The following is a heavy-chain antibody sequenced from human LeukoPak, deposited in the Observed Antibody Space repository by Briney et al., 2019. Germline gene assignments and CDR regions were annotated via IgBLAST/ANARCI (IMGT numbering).Heavy chain of an antibody. V-gene: IGHV4-34*10. J-gene: IGHJ4*02. CDR1: GGSLSGYY. CDR3: ARDSYYYGSGRYYFDY. CDR2: INHSGST. Sequence: SETLSLTCTVSGGSLSGYYWTWIRQPPGKGLEWIGEINHSGSTNYNPSLKSRVTMSVDTSKNQFSLKLSSVTAADTAVYYCARDSYYYGSGRYYFDYWGQGTLVTVSS. D-gene: IGHD3-10*01.